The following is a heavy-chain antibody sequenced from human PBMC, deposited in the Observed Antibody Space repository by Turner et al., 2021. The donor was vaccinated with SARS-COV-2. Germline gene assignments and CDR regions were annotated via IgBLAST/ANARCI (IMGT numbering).Heavy chain of an antibody. CDR3: GRDEPLGGMDV. Sequence: EVQLVESGGGLIHPGGSLRLSCAASGFTASCNYMSWVRQAPGKGLEWVSLIYSGSSPYYADSVKGRFTISRDNSKHTLYLQMNSLGAEETAVYYWGRDEPLGGMDVWGQGTTVTVSS. CDR1: GFTASCNY. J-gene: IGHJ6*02. V-gene: IGHV3-53*02. CDR2: IYSGSSP.